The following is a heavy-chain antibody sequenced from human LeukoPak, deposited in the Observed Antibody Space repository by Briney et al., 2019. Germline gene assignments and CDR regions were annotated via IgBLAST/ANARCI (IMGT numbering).Heavy chain of an antibody. J-gene: IGHJ4*02. Sequence: SGGSLRLSCAASGFTFSSYSVNWVRQAPGKGLEWVSSISSSSSYIYYADSVKGRFTISRDNAKNSLYLQMNSLRAEDTAVYYCARLRAAADRRYFDYWGQGTLVTVS. V-gene: IGHV3-21*01. CDR3: ARLRAAADRRYFDY. D-gene: IGHD6-25*01. CDR1: GFTFSSYS. CDR2: ISSSSSYI.